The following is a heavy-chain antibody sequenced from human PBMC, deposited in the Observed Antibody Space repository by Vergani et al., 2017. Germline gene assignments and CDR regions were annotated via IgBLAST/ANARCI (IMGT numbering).Heavy chain of an antibody. J-gene: IGHJ3*01. D-gene: IGHD1-26*01. CDR3: ARRAERWETLLRDDFDV. CDR2: INQSGTI. CDR1: GGSLSGYY. Sequence: QVQLQQWGPGLLKPSETLSLTCAVYGGSLSGYYWSWIRLAPGKGLEWIGEINQSGTINYNPTLKSPFNVSIDTSRDHFSLKLRSVSAAATAVYFCARRAERWETLLRDDFDVWGQGTFVTVSP. V-gene: IGHV4-34*01.